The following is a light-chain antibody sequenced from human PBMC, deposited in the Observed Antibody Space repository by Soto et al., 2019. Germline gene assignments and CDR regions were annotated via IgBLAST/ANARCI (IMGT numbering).Light chain of an antibody. Sequence: DIQMTQSPSSLSASVGDRVTISCRASQSLGRRLTWYQQKPGEAPKLLIDETSNLQNGVPSRFSGSGSETDFTLTINSLQPEDFATYYCQQSFGPPYTFGQGTKLE. CDR2: ETS. CDR1: QSLGRR. CDR3: QQSFGPPYT. V-gene: IGKV1-39*01. J-gene: IGKJ2*01.